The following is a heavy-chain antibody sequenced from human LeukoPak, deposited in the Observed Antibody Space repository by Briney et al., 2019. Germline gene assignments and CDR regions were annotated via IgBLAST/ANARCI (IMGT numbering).Heavy chain of an antibody. D-gene: IGHD3-22*01. J-gene: IGHJ4*02. Sequence: SETLSLTCTVSGGSISSSSYYWGWIRQPPGKGLEWIGSIYYSGTTYFNPSLKSRVTISVDTSKNQFSLKLSSVTAADTAVYYCARPYYYDSISFDYWGQGTLVTVSS. CDR3: ARPYYYDSISFDY. CDR2: IYYSGTT. CDR1: GGSISSSSYY. V-gene: IGHV4-39*01.